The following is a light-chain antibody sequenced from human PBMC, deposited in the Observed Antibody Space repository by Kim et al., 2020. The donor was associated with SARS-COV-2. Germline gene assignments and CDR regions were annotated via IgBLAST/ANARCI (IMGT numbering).Light chain of an antibody. Sequence: QSVLTQPPSESGTPGQRVTISCSGSSSNIGSNTVNWYQQLPGTAPKLLIYSNNQRPSGVPDRFSGSKSGTSASLDISGLQSEDEADYYCAAWDDSLNGPVFGTGTKVTVL. V-gene: IGLV1-44*01. CDR2: SNN. CDR3: AAWDDSLNGPV. CDR1: SSNIGSNT. J-gene: IGLJ1*01.